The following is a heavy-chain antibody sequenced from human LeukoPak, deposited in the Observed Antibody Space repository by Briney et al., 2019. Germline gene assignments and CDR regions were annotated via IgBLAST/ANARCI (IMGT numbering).Heavy chain of an antibody. J-gene: IGHJ5*02. CDR1: GGSISSGGYY. Sequence: ETLSLTCTVSGGSISSGGYYWSWVRQAPGKGLEWVSGISGGGGSTYYADSVKGRFTISRDNSKNTLYLQMDSLRAEDTALYYCAKGSGINHYHWIDPWGQGTLVTVSS. D-gene: IGHD1-14*01. CDR3: AKGSGINHYHWIDP. CDR2: ISGGGGST. V-gene: IGHV3-23*01.